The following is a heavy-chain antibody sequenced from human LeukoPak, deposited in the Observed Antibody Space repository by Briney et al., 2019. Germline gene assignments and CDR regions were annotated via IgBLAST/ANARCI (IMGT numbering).Heavy chain of an antibody. CDR2: INTNSGGK. CDR1: GYTFTGYY. V-gene: IGHV1-2*02. Sequence: ASVKVSCKASGYTFTGYYLHWVRQPPGQGLEWMGWINTNSGGKNYAQKFQGRVTMTRDTSISTAYMELSRLTSDDTGVYYCARALGSRGATCDFCWYFDLWGRGTLLTVSS. J-gene: IGHJ2*01. D-gene: IGHD1-26*01. CDR3: ARALGSRGATCDFCWYFDL.